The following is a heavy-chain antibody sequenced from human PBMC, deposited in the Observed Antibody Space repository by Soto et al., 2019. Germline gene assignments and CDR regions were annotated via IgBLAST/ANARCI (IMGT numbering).Heavy chain of an antibody. V-gene: IGHV3-21*06. J-gene: IGHJ5*02. Sequence: EVQLVESGGGLVKPGGSLRLSCAASGFPFSSYSMSWVRQAPGKGLEWVSSITSSGFDIYYADSVKGRFSISRDNAKNSLYLQMNSLRADDAAVYFCTRRTVTTYAPWGQGTLVTVSS. CDR1: GFPFSSYS. CDR2: ITSSGFDI. D-gene: IGHD1-1*01. CDR3: TRRTVTTYAP.